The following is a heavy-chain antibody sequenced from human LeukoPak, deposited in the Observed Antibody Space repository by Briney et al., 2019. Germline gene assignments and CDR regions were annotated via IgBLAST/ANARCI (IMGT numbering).Heavy chain of an antibody. D-gene: IGHD6-19*01. CDR1: GFTFSSYA. J-gene: IGHJ4*02. V-gene: IGHV3-23*01. CDR3: AKDLTEQWLVQTTGNYDY. CDR2: ISGSGGST. Sequence: GGSLRLSCAASGFTFSSYAMSWVRQAPGKGLEWVSAISGSGGSTYYADSVKGRFTISRDNSKNTLYLQMNSLRAEDTAVYYCAKDLTEQWLVQTTGNYDYWGQGTLVTVSS.